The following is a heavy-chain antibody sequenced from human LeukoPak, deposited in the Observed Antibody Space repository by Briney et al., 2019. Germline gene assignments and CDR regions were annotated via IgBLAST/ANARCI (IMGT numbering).Heavy chain of an antibody. Sequence: PGGSLRLSCAASGFTFSSYGMHWVRQAPGKGLEWVAFIRYDGSNKYYADSVKGRFTISRDNSKNTLYLQMNSLRAEDTAVYYCAKDSYYYDSSGYYNDAFDIWGQGTMVTVSS. D-gene: IGHD3-22*01. J-gene: IGHJ3*02. CDR1: GFTFSSYG. CDR2: IRYDGSNK. CDR3: AKDSYYYDSSGYYNDAFDI. V-gene: IGHV3-30*02.